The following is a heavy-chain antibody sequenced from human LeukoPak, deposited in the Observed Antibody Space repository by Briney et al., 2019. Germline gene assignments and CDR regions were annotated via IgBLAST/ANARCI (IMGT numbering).Heavy chain of an antibody. CDR2: ISGSGGST. J-gene: IGHJ4*02. V-gene: IGHV3-23*01. D-gene: IGHD6-6*01. Sequence: PGRSLRLSCAASGFTFSNYGMHWVRQAPGKGLEWVSLISGSGGSTNYADSVKGRFTISRDNSKNTLYLQMNSLRAEDTAVYYCAKGREVYSSSTSRFDYWGQGTLVTVSS. CDR1: GFTFSNYG. CDR3: AKGREVYSSSTSRFDY.